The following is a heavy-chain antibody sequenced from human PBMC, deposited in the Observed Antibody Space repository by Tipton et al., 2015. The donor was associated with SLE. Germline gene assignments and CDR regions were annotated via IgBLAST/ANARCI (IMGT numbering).Heavy chain of an antibody. Sequence: TLSLTCTVSGDSISSSTYFWTWIRQPAGKGPEWIGRIYANGDTNYNPSLKSRVTISVDTSKNQFSLKLSSVTAADTAVYYCARGLNYYDSSGYYPFYYMDVWGKGTTVTVSS. CDR2: IYANGDT. D-gene: IGHD3-22*01. V-gene: IGHV4-61*02. CDR3: ARGLNYYDSSGYYPFYYMDV. CDR1: GDSISSSTYF. J-gene: IGHJ6*03.